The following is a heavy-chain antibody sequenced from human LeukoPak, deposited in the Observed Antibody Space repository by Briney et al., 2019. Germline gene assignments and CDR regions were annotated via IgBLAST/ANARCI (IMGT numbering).Heavy chain of an antibody. V-gene: IGHV3-74*01. D-gene: IGHD4-17*01. J-gene: IGHJ4*02. CDR1: GFTFSNYW. CDR2: INRDGRST. Sequence: GWSLRLSCAASGFTFSNYWMHWVRQAPGKGLVWASRINRDGRSTNYADSVKGRFTISRDNAKNTVFLQMNSLRAEDTAVYYCALPLRDGDFYFDYWGQGALVTVSS. CDR3: ALPLRDGDFYFDY.